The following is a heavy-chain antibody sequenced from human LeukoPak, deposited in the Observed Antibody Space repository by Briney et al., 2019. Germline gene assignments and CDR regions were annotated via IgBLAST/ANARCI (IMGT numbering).Heavy chain of an antibody. CDR3: AREGPSNYYGSGSVDY. J-gene: IGHJ4*02. CDR2: INAGNGNT. CDR1: GYTFTSYA. Sequence: ASVKVSCKASGYTFTSYAMHWVRQAPGQRLEWMGWINAGNGNTKYSQKFQGRVTITRDTSASTAYMELSSLRSEDTAVYYCAREGPSNYYGSGSVDYWGQGTLVTVSS. D-gene: IGHD3-10*01. V-gene: IGHV1-3*01.